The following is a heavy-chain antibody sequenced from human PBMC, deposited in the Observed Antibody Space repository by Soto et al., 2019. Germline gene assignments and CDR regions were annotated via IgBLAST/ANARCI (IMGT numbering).Heavy chain of an antibody. V-gene: IGHV4-59*01. CDR3: ARGGPNIVVVPAKLWFDP. J-gene: IGHJ5*02. CDR1: GGTIRSYD. D-gene: IGHD2-2*01. CDR2: IYYSGST. Sequence: SETQSLTCTVSGGTIRSYDWSWIRQPPGKGLEWIGYIYYSGSTNYNPSLKSRVTISVDTSKNQFSLKLSSVTAADTAVYYCARGGPNIVVVPAKLWFDPWGQGTLVTVS.